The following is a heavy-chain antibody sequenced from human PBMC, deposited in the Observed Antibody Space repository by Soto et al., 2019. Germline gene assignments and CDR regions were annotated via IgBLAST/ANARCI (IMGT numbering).Heavy chain of an antibody. CDR2: ISANNGNT. D-gene: IGHD6-6*01. Sequence: GASVKVSCKASGYTFTTFGISWVRQAPGQGLEWVGWISANNGNTKYSQKFQGRVSLTTETSASTAYMELSSLRSEDTAVYYCARDRSGAARLNWFDPWGQGTLVTVSS. CDR3: ARDRSGAARLNWFDP. V-gene: IGHV1-18*01. CDR1: GYTFTTFG. J-gene: IGHJ5*02.